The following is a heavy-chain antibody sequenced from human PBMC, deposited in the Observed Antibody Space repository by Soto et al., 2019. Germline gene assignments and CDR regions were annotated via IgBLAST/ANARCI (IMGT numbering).Heavy chain of an antibody. CDR3: GTLAGPGSRWYGFVRY. CDR1: GFTFSSYA. D-gene: IGHD6-13*01. V-gene: IGHV3-23*01. Sequence: PGGSLRLSCAASGFTFSSYAMSWVRQAPGKWLEWVSAISGSGGSTYYADSVKGRFTISRDNSKNTLYLQMNSLRAEDTAVYYCGTLAGPGSRWYGFVRYWGQGSVVCVGS. J-gene: IGHJ4*02. CDR2: ISGSGGST.